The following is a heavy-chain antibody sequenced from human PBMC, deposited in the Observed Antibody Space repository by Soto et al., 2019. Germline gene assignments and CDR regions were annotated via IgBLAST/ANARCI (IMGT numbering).Heavy chain of an antibody. CDR3: ARDQAQGYCSSTSCSIGPWFDP. CDR1: GGSISSYY. CDR2: IYYSGST. D-gene: IGHD2-2*01. Sequence: SETLSLTCTVSGGSISSYYWSWIRQPPGKGLEWIGYIYYSGSTNYNPSLKSRVTISVDTSKNQFSLKLSSVTAADTAVYYCARDQAQGYCSSTSCSIGPWFDPWGQGTLVTVSS. J-gene: IGHJ5*02. V-gene: IGHV4-59*01.